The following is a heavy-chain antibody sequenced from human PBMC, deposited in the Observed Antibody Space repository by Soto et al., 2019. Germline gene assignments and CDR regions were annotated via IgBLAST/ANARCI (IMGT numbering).Heavy chain of an antibody. CDR1: GDSVSSNSAA. V-gene: IGHV6-1*01. J-gene: IGHJ4*02. Sequence: KQSQTLSLTCAISGDSVSSNSAAWNWIRQSPSRGLEWLGRTYYRSKWYNDYAVSVKSRITINPDTSKNQFSLQLNSVTPEDTALYYCARGVPDWGSVVTHDHGHFGYWGQGTLVTVSS. CDR3: ARGVPDWGSVVTHDHGHFGY. CDR2: TYYRSKWYN. D-gene: IGHD7-27*01.